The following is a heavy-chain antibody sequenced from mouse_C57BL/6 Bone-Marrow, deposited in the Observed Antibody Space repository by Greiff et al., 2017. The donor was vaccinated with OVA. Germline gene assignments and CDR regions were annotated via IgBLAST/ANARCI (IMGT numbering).Heavy chain of an antibody. J-gene: IGHJ4*01. CDR2: IYPGDGDT. V-gene: IGHV1-80*01. CDR1: GYAFSSYW. Sequence: VQLQESGAELVKPGASVKISCKASGYAFSSYWMNWVKQRPGKGLEWIGQIYPGDGDTNSNGKFKGKATLTADTSSSTAYMQLSSLTSEDSAVYFSARPFYDGSSYYAMDYWGQGTSVTVSS. D-gene: IGHD1-1*01. CDR3: ARPFYDGSSYYAMDY.